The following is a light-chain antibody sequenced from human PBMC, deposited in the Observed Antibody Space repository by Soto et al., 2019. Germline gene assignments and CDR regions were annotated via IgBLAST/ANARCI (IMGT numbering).Light chain of an antibody. Sequence: QSALPQPASVSGSPGQSITISCTGTSSDVGTDNLVSWYQQHPGKAPKLMIYEGSKRPSGVSHRFSGSRSGNTASLTISGLQAEDEADYCCCSYAGSSGYVFGTGTKVTVL. CDR2: EGS. CDR3: CSYAGSSGYV. V-gene: IGLV2-23*01. J-gene: IGLJ1*01. CDR1: SSDVGTDNL.